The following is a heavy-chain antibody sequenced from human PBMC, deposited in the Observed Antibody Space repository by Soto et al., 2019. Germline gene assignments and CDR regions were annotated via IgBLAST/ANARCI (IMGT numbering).Heavy chain of an antibody. J-gene: IGHJ6*02. D-gene: IGHD3-9*01. Sequence: SETLSLTCTVSGGSISSYYWSWIRQPPGKGLEWIGYIYYSGSTNYNPSLKSRVTISVDTSKNQFSLKLSSVTAADTAVYYCARHAYYDILTGYYPSYGMDVWGQGTTVTVSS. CDR2: IYYSGST. V-gene: IGHV4-59*08. CDR1: GGSISSYY. CDR3: ARHAYYDILTGYYPSYGMDV.